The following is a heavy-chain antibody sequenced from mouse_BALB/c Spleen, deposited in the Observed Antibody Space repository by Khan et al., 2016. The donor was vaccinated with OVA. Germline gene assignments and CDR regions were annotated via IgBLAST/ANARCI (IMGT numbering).Heavy chain of an antibody. J-gene: IGHJ3*01. V-gene: IGHV5-15*02. CDR1: GFTFSDYG. Sequence: EVELVESGGGLVQPGGSRKLSCAASGFTFSDYGMAWFRQGPGKGPEWLTFISSLAYNFYYADPVTGRFTIPRENAKNTLYLERNSLRSEDTDMYYGGRGGRGGFGYWGQGTLVTVSA. CDR3: GRGGRGGFGY. D-gene: IGHD4-1*01. CDR2: ISSLAYNF.